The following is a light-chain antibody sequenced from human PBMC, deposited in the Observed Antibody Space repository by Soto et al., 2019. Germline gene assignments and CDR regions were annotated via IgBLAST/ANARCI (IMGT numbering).Light chain of an antibody. V-gene: IGKV3-20*01. CDR1: QSVTSTY. CDR2: GAS. Sequence: EIVLTQSPGTLSLSPGERAPLSCRASQSVTSTYLAWYQQKPGQAPRLLIYGASSRAIGIPDRFSGSVSGSDFILTINRLEPEDFAVYYCQQYGSSHTFGQGTRLEIK. J-gene: IGKJ5*01. CDR3: QQYGSSHT.